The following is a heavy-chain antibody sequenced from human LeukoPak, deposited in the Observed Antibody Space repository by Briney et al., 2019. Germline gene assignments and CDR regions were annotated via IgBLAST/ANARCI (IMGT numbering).Heavy chain of an antibody. J-gene: IGHJ4*02. D-gene: IGHD3-3*01. V-gene: IGHV1-2*02. Sequence: ASVKVSCKASGYTFTGYYMHWVRQAPGQGLEWMGWINPNSGGTNYAQKFQGRVTMTKDTSISTAYMELSRLRSDDTAVYYCASASLPALRFLEWLPFHWGQGPLVPVS. CDR2: INPNSGGT. CDR1: GYTFTGYY. CDR3: ASASLPALRFLEWLPFH.